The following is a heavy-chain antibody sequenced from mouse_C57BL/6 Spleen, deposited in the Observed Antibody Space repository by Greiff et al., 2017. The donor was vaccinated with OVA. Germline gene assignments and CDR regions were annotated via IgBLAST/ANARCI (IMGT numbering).Heavy chain of an antibody. CDR3: ARHGLRWYFDV. Sequence: QVQLKESGPGLVAPSQSLSITCTVSGFSLTSYGVHWVRQPPGQGLEWLVEIWSDGSTTYNSANKARLSISKDNSKDYIFLKRNSLQTDDTAMYDCARHGLRWYFDVWGTGTTVTVAS. CDR1: GFSLTSYG. V-gene: IGHV2-6-1*01. J-gene: IGHJ1*03. CDR2: IWSDGST.